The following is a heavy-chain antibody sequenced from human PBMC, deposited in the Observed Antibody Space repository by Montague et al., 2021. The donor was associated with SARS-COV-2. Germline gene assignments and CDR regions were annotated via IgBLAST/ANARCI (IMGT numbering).Heavy chain of an antibody. J-gene: IGHJ5*02. D-gene: IGHD1-1*01. V-gene: IGHV4-4*07. CDR1: GGSISSGY. CDR3: ARDGLERQWWMLGWFDP. CDR2: MYTSGST. Sequence: SETLSLTCTVSGGSISSGYSSWIRQRAWDGLEWVWRMYTSGSTNYNPSLKSRVPMSVDTSKNQFSLKLRSVTAADTAVYFCARDGLERQWWMLGWFDPWGQGTLVTVSS.